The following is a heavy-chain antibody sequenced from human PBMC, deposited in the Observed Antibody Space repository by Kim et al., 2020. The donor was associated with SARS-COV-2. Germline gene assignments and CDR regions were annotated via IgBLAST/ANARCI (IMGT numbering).Heavy chain of an antibody. J-gene: IGHJ4*02. Sequence: ASVKVSCKASGYTFTSYGISWVRQAPGQGLEWMGWISAYNGNTNYAQKLQGRVTMTTDTSTSTAYMELRSLRSEDTAVYYCARTVMGADSSGYYSNFGGYWGQGTLVTVSS. V-gene: IGHV1-18*01. D-gene: IGHD3-22*01. CDR2: ISAYNGNT. CDR3: ARTVMGADSSGYYSNFGGY. CDR1: GYTFTSYG.